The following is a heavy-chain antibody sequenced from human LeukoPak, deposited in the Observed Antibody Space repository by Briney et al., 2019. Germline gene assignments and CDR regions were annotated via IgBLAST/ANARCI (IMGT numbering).Heavy chain of an antibody. D-gene: IGHD3-22*01. Sequence: GGSLRLSCAASGFTFTNYWMHWARQAPGKGLEWVSSVGSSASSTYYADSVKGRFTISRDNSKNTLYLQMNSLRAEDTAVYYCASYYDYIGYTFDYWGRGTLVTVSS. V-gene: IGHV3-23*05. CDR2: VGSSASST. CDR1: GFTFTNYW. J-gene: IGHJ4*02. CDR3: ASYYDYIGYTFDY.